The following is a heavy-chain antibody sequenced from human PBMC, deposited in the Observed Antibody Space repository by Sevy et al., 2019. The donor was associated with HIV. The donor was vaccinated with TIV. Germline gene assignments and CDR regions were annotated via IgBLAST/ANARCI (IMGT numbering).Heavy chain of an antibody. J-gene: IGHJ4*02. CDR1: GFTFSNYG. D-gene: IGHD3-22*01. CDR3: ARGGDINDRSAKRDFDY. Sequence: GGSLGLSCAASGFTFSNYGMHWVRQAPGKGLEWVAVIWNDGSNKYYADSVKGRFTISRDNSKNTLYLQMNSLRVEDTAVYFCARGGDINDRSAKRDFDYWGQGTLVTVSS. V-gene: IGHV3-33*01. CDR2: IWNDGSNK.